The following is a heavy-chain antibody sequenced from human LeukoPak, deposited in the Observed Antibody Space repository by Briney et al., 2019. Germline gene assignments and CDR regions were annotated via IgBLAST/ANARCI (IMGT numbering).Heavy chain of an antibody. CDR1: GFTFSSYW. V-gene: IGHV3-49*04. CDR2: IRSKAYGGTT. Sequence: GGSLRLSCAASGFTFSSYWMSWVRQAPGKGLEWVGFIRSKAYGGTTEYAASVKGRFTISRDDSKSIAYLQMNSLKTEDTAVYYCTREDVKKNRRVLRYFDWLFYWGQGTLVTVSS. CDR3: TREDVKKNRRVLRYFDWLFY. D-gene: IGHD3-9*01. J-gene: IGHJ4*02.